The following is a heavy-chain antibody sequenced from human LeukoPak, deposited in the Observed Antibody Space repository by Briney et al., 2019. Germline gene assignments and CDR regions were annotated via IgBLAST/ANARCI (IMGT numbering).Heavy chain of an antibody. CDR1: GFTFSSYS. Sequence: GVSLRLSCAASGFTFSSYSMNWVRQAPGKGLEWVSSISSSSSYIYYADSVEGRFTISRDNAKNSLYLQMNSLRAEDTAVYYCAASWGDCSSTSCYGNWFDPWGQGTLVTVSS. CDR3: AASWGDCSSTSCYGNWFDP. V-gene: IGHV3-21*01. J-gene: IGHJ5*02. D-gene: IGHD2-2*01. CDR2: ISSSSSYI.